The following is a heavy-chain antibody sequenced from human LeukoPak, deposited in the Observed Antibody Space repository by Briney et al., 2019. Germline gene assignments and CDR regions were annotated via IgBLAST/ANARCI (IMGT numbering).Heavy chain of an antibody. Sequence: PSETLSLTCTVSGASISSYYWTWIRQPAGKGLEWIGRRSTNYNPSLKSRVAMSVDTSKNQFSLKLRSVTAADTAVYYCASSRDYGGSPVGDFFDYWGQGILVTVSS. D-gene: IGHD4-23*01. CDR1: GASISSYY. V-gene: IGHV4-4*07. CDR3: ASSRDYGGSPVGDFFDY. CDR2: RST. J-gene: IGHJ4*02.